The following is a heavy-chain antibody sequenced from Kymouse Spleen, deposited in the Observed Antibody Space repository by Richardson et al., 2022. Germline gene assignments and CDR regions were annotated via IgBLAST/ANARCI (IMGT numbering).Heavy chain of an antibody. CDR1: GGSFSGYY. V-gene: IGHV4-34*01. CDR2: INHSGST. D-gene: IGHD3-10*01. Sequence: QVQLQQWGAGLLKPSETLSLTCAVYGGSFSGYYWSWIRQPPGKGLEWIGEINHSGSTNYNPSLKSRVTISVDTSKNQFSLKLSSVTAADTAVYYCARGRGSGSYWDYYYGMDVWGQGTTVTVSS. CDR3: ARGRGSGSYWDYYYGMDV. J-gene: IGHJ6*02.